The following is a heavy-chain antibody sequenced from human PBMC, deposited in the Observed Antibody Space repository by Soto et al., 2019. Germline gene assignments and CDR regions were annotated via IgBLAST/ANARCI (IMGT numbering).Heavy chain of an antibody. Sequence: ASETLSLTCSVSGYSVSSSDYYWAWIRQPPGKGLEWIGSMFYSGLTYYNPSLKSRVTLSVDTSKNQFSVRLNSVTAADTAVYYCAPLSVSLSGPYGIHVWGQGTTVTVSS. CDR3: APLSVSLSGPYGIHV. J-gene: IGHJ6*02. D-gene: IGHD2-15*01. CDR1: GYSVSSSDYY. CDR2: MFYSGLT. V-gene: IGHV4-39*01.